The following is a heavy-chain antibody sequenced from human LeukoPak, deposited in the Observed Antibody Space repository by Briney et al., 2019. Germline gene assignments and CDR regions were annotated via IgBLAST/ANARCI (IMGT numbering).Heavy chain of an antibody. Sequence: GGSLRLSCAASGFTFDDYGMSWVRQAPGKGLEWVSGINWNGGSTGYADSVKGRFTISRDNAKNSLYLQMNSLRAEDTALYYCARGRNYYDSSGPKRGAFDIWGQGTMVTVSS. V-gene: IGHV3-20*04. CDR1: GFTFDDYG. J-gene: IGHJ3*02. D-gene: IGHD3-22*01. CDR3: ARGRNYYDSSGPKRGAFDI. CDR2: INWNGGST.